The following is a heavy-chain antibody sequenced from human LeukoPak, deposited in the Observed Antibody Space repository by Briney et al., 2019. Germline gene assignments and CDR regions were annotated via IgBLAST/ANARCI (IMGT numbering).Heavy chain of an antibody. J-gene: IGHJ4*02. Sequence: GGSLRLSCAASGFTFSSYEMNWVGQAPGKGLEWVSYISSSGSTIYYADSVKGRFTISRDNAKNSLYLQMNSLRAEDTAVYYCARDGVAGPFDYWGQGTLVTVSS. CDR1: GFTFSSYE. CDR3: ARDGVAGPFDY. CDR2: ISSSGSTI. V-gene: IGHV3-48*03. D-gene: IGHD6-19*01.